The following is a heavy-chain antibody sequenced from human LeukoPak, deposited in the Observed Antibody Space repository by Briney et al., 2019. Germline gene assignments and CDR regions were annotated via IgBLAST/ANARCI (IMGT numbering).Heavy chain of an antibody. CDR1: GGSISSSSYY. V-gene: IGHV4-39*07. CDR2: IYYSGST. D-gene: IGHD6-19*01. CDR3: ARAGRQWLPYWYFDL. Sequence: SETLSLTCTVSGGSISSSSYYWGWIRQPPGKGLEWIGSIYYSGSTYYNPSLESRVTISVDTSKNQFSLKLSSVTAADTAVYYCARAGRQWLPYWYFDLWGRGTLVTVSS. J-gene: IGHJ2*01.